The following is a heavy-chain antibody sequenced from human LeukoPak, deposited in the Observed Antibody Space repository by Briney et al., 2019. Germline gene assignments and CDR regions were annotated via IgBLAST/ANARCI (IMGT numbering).Heavy chain of an antibody. D-gene: IGHD3-16*01. Sequence: SETLSLTCTVSGYSISSGYYWGWIRQPPGKGLEWIGSIYHSGSTYYNPSLKSRVTISVDTSKNQFSLKLSSVTAADTAVYYCASQKRQGLKDMRMVATLGGYFDYWGQETLVTVSS. J-gene: IGHJ4*02. CDR3: ASQKRQGLKDMRMVATLGGYFDY. CDR2: IYHSGST. V-gene: IGHV4-38-2*02. CDR1: GYSISSGYY.